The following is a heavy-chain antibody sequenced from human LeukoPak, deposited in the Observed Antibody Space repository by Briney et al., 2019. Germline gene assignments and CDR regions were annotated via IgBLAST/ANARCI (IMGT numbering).Heavy chain of an antibody. CDR1: GFTFSSYW. CDR3: ASHGYSSGWYYFDY. CDR2: IKQDGSEK. V-gene: IGHV3-7*01. J-gene: IGHJ4*02. D-gene: IGHD6-19*01. Sequence: PGRSLRLSCAASGFTFSSYWMSWARQAPGKGLEWVANIKQDGSEKYYVDSVKGRFTISRDNAKNSLYLQMNSLRAEDTAVYYCASHGYSSGWYYFDYWGQGTLVTVSS.